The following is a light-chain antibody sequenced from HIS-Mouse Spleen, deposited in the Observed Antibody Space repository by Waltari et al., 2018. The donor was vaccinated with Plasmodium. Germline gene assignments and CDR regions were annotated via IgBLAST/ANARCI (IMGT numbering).Light chain of an antibody. Sequence: DIVLLQSPDSPSVSPAVRDNLDCKSRQSVLYSSNNTNYLAGYQQKPGQPPKLLIYWASTRESGVPDRCSGSGSGTDVTLTISSLQAEDVAVYYCQQYNNWSFTFGPGTKVDIK. CDR1: QSVLYSSNNTNY. J-gene: IGKJ3*01. V-gene: IGKV4-1*01. CDR3: QQYNNWSFT. CDR2: WAS.